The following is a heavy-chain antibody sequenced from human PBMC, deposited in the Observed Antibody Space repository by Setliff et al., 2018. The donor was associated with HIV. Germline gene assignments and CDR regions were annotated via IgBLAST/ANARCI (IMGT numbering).Heavy chain of an antibody. J-gene: IGHJ4*02. Sequence: SGPTLVNPTQTLTLTCTFSGFSLSTSGLSVGWIRQPPGKALEWLARIDWDDDKHYSTSLKTRLAISHDTSKNQVALTMTNVDPVDTATYFCARAGPSSGYQYWGQVTLVTVSS. CDR2: IDWDDDK. V-gene: IGHV2-70*11. D-gene: IGHD6-19*01. CDR1: GFSLSTSGLS. CDR3: ARAGPSSGYQY.